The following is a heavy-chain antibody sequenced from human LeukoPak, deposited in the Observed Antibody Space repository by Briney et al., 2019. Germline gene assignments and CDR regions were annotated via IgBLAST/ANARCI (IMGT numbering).Heavy chain of an antibody. V-gene: IGHV4-34*12. CDR2: IFHSGTT. CDR3: ARHARVAVHTNHLDY. D-gene: IGHD6-19*01. CDR1: CASFSGFF. Sequence: SGTLFPNCAVYCASFSGFFWGLVRPAPGEGLGGVGEIFHSGTTNYNPSLKSRVTMSVDTSKNHFSLKLSSVTAADTAVYYCARHARVAVHTNHLDYWGQGALVTVSS. J-gene: IGHJ4*02.